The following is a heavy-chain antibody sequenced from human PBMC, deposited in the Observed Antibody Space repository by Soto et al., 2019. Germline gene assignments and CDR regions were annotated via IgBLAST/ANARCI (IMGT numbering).Heavy chain of an antibody. D-gene: IGHD3-10*01. CDR1: GYSFTSYW. V-gene: IGHV5-51*01. Sequence: GESLKISCKGSGYSFTSYWIGWVRQMPGKGLEWMGIIYPGDSDTRYSPSFQGQVTISADKSISTAYLQWSSLKASDTAMSYCARHLTDYYYGSGSPDYWSPGTLVTVSS. J-gene: IGHJ4*01. CDR2: IYPGDSDT. CDR3: ARHLTDYYYGSGSPDY.